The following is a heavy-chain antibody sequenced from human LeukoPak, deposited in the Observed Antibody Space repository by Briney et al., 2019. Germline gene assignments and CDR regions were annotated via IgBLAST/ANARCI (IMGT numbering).Heavy chain of an antibody. D-gene: IGHD6-19*01. Sequence: GGSLRLSCAASGFTCSTYSMNWVRQAPGKGLEWISYITDDASTIYYADSVQGRFTISRDNAENSLFLQMTSLRVEDTAVYYCVARGGWARFDCWGQGALVTVSA. CDR3: VARGGWARFDC. CDR1: GFTCSTYS. V-gene: IGHV3-48*04. J-gene: IGHJ5*01. CDR2: ITDDASTI.